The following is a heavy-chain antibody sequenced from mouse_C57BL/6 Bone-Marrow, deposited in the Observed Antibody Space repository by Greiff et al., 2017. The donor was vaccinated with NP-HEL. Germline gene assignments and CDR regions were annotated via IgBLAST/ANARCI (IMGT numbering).Heavy chain of an antibody. J-gene: IGHJ1*01. V-gene: IGHV1-53*01. CDR1: GYTFTSYW. CDR3: AWEDDYSRPYSDSSDWYFDV. D-gene: IGHD1-1*01. CDR2: INPSNGGT. Sequence: VQLQQPGTELVKPGASVKLSCKASGYTFTSYWMHWVKQRPGQGLEWIGNINPSNGGTNYNEKFKSKATLTVDKSSSTAYMPLSSLTSADSAVYYCAWEDDYSRPYSDSSDWYFDVWGSGTTVTVS.